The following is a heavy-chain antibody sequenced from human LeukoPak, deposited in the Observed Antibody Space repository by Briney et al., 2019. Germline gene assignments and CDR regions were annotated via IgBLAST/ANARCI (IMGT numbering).Heavy chain of an antibody. V-gene: IGHV3-30*18. D-gene: IGHD6-19*01. Sequence: GGSLRLSCAASGFTFDDYGMHWVRQAPGKGLEWVAIISYDGSNKYYADSVQGRFTISRDNSKNTLYLQMNSLRAEDTAVYYCAKDLGGGSGCYDLWGRGTLVTVSS. CDR3: AKDLGGGSGCYDL. J-gene: IGHJ2*01. CDR2: ISYDGSNK. CDR1: GFTFDDYG.